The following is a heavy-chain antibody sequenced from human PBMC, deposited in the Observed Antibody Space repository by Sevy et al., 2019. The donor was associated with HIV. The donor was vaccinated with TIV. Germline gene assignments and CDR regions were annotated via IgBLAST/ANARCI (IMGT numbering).Heavy chain of an antibody. V-gene: IGHV3-11*01. CDR2: ISGSDDAI. Sequence: GGSLRLSCAASAFTFSDYYMSWIRQAPGKGLEWISYISGSDDAIYYADSVKGRFSISRDNAKNSLYLQLTSLRPEDTAVYYCARDHVKDGDLGDYYYFAMDVWGQGTTVTVSS. J-gene: IGHJ6*02. CDR3: ARDHVKDGDLGDYYYFAMDV. D-gene: IGHD4-17*01. CDR1: AFTFSDYY.